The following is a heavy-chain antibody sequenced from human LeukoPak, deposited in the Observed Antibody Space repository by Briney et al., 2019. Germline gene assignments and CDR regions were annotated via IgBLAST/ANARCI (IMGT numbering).Heavy chain of an antibody. CDR2: ISAYNGNT. Sequence: ASVKVSRKASGYTFTSYGISWVRQAPGQGLEWMGWISAYNGNTNYAQKLQGRVTMTTDTSTSTAYMELRSLRSDDTAVYYCARAGLYYYASSSYSGWFDPWGQGTLVTVSS. CDR3: ARAGLYYYASSSYSGWFDP. CDR1: GYTFTSYG. V-gene: IGHV1-18*01. J-gene: IGHJ5*02. D-gene: IGHD3-22*01.